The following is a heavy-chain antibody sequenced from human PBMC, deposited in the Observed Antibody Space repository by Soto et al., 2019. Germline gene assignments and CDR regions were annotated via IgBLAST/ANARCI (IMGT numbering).Heavy chain of an antibody. V-gene: IGHV3-30-3*01. J-gene: IGHJ4*02. Sequence: VQLVESGGGVVQPGRSLRLSCAASGFTFSSYAMHWVRQAPGKGLEWVAVISYDGSNKYYADSVKGRFTISRDNSKNTLYLQMNSLRAEDTAVYYCARDESRDYYDSSGHPLYWGQGTLVTVSS. CDR3: ARDESRDYYDSSGHPLY. D-gene: IGHD3-22*01. CDR2: ISYDGSNK. CDR1: GFTFSSYA.